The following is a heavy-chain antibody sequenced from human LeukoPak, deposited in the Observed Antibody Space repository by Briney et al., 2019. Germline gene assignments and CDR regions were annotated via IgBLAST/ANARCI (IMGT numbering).Heavy chain of an antibody. V-gene: IGHV3-11*01. CDR2: ISSRSRTI. D-gene: IGHD5-18*01. J-gene: IGHJ4*02. Sequence: LSLTCTVSGYSISSGYYWGWIRQPPGKGLEWVSYISSRSRTIYYADSVKGRFTISRDNAKNSLYLQINSLRAEDTAVYYCAKFLDAPGYRHFDYWGQGTLVTVSS. CDR3: AKFLDAPGYRHFDY. CDR1: GYSISSGYY.